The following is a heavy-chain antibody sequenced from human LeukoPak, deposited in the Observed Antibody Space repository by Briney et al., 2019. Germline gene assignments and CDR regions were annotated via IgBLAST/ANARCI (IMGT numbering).Heavy chain of an antibody. CDR2: INPNSGGT. V-gene: IGHV1-2*02. CDR3: ARDEYDYVWGGLINPFDY. J-gene: IGHJ4*02. D-gene: IGHD3-16*01. CDR1: GYTFTGYY. Sequence: GASVKVSCKASGYTFTGYYMHWVRQAPGQGLEWMGWINPNSGGTNYAQKFQGRVTMTRDTSISTAYMELSRLRSDDTAVYYCARDEYDYVWGGLINPFDYWGQGTLVTVSS.